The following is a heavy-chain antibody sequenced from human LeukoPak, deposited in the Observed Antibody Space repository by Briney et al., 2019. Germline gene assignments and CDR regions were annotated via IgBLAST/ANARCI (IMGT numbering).Heavy chain of an antibody. CDR2: INHSGST. D-gene: IGHD2-2*01. CDR3: AREKGICSSTSCTGFDP. Sequence: SETLSLTCAVYGGSFSGYYWSWIRQPPGKGLEWIGEINHSGSTNYNPSLKSRVTISVDTSKNQFSLKLSSVTAADTAVHYCAREKGICSSTSCTGFDPWGQGTLVTVSS. CDR1: GGSFSGYY. V-gene: IGHV4-34*01. J-gene: IGHJ5*02.